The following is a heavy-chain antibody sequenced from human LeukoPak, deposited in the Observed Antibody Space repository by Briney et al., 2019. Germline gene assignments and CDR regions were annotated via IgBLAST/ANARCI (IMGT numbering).Heavy chain of an antibody. V-gene: IGHV4-4*07. CDR2: IYTSGST. CDR1: GGSISSYY. CDR3: ARAGYCSSTSCADDAFDI. J-gene: IGHJ3*02. D-gene: IGHD2-2*01. Sequence: ETLSLTCTVSGGSISSYYWSWIRQPAGKGLEWIGRIYTSGSTNYNPSLKSRVTMSVDTSKNQFSLKLSSVTAADTAVYYCARAGYCSSTSCADDAFDIWGQGTMVTVSS.